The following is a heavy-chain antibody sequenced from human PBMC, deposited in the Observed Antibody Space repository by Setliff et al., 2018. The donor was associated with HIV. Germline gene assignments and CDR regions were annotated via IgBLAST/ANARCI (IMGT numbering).Heavy chain of an antibody. Sequence: SLKISCAASEFTFSSYAMHWVRQAAGKGLEWVAVIWYDGSIEYYIDSVKGRFTISRDNSKSTLYLQMTNLRAEDTALYFCAKGAGPTTLAEPFDSWGQGTLVTVSS. J-gene: IGHJ4*02. CDR2: IWYDGSIE. V-gene: IGHV3-33*08. D-gene: IGHD1-26*01. CDR1: EFTFSSYA. CDR3: AKGAGPTTLAEPFDS.